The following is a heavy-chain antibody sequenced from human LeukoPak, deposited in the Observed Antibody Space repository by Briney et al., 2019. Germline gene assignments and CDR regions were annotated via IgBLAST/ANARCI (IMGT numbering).Heavy chain of an antibody. Sequence: PSQTLSLTCTVSGGSISSGDYNWSWIRQPPGKGLEWIGYIYYSGSTYYNPSLKSRVTISVDTSKNQFSLKLSSVTAADTAVYFSDKGATGKKPMVGELYSSYWFDPWGQGTLVTVSS. V-gene: IGHV4-30-4*01. CDR3: DKGATGKKPMVGELYSSYWFDP. CDR1: GGSISSGDYN. CDR2: IYYSGST. D-gene: IGHD3-10*01. J-gene: IGHJ5*02.